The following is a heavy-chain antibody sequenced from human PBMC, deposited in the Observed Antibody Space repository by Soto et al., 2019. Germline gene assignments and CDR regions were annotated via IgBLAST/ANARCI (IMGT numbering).Heavy chain of an antibody. J-gene: IGHJ4*02. CDR1: NFTFSNYG. CDR2: ISNDGSNK. Sequence: QVQLVESGGGVVQPGRSLRLSCAASNFTFSNYGMHWVRQAPGKGLEWVALISNDGSNKYYTDSVKGRFTTSRDNSRNTLPLPTTSLRADDTAVYYCAKDEADTGTYYFDYWGQGTLMTVSP. D-gene: IGHD1-26*01. CDR3: AKDEADTGTYYFDY. V-gene: IGHV3-30*18.